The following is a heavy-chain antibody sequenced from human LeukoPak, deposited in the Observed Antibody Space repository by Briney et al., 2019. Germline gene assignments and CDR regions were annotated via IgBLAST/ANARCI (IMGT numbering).Heavy chain of an antibody. CDR3: ARSWVTGYGTVLDY. CDR2: IYPGDSDT. Sequence: GESLKISCKGPGYSLTNYWIGWVRQMPGKGLEWMGIIYPGDSDTRYSPSFQGQVTISADKSIGTAYLQWSSLKASDTAIYYCARSWVTGYGTVLDYWGQGTLVTVSS. D-gene: IGHD5-18*01. V-gene: IGHV5-51*01. J-gene: IGHJ4*02. CDR1: GYSLTNYW.